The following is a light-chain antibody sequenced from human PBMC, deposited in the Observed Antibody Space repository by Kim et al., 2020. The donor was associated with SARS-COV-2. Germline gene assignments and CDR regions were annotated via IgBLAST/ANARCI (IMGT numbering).Light chain of an antibody. CDR3: SSYTSSSTLGV. Sequence: QSISSTCSGTSREVGCYNYDLWYQQQPGEAPKLMIYDVSSRPSGVSNRFSGSKSCNTASLNISGLQAEDEGDYYCSSYTSSSTLGVFGGGTQLTVL. J-gene: IGLJ2*01. CDR2: DVS. CDR1: SREVGCYNY. V-gene: IGLV2-14*03.